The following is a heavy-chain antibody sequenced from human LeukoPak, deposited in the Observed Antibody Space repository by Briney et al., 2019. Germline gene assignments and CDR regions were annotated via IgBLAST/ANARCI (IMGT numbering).Heavy chain of an antibody. CDR2: TNSDGSYT. Sequence: PWGSLRLSCAASGFTFSSYWMHWVRQAPRKGLVWVSRTNSDGSYTTYADPVKGRFTISRDNAKNTLYLQMNSLRAEDTAVYYCASDTVNAALGIDYWGQGTLVPVSS. V-gene: IGHV3-74*01. D-gene: IGHD5-18*01. CDR3: ASDTVNAALGIDY. J-gene: IGHJ4*02. CDR1: GFTFSSYW.